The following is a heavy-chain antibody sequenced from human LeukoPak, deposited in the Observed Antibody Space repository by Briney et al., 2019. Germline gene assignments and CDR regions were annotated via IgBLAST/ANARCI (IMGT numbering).Heavy chain of an antibody. D-gene: IGHD4-23*01. CDR2: IYSGGST. J-gene: IGHJ4*02. CDR3: AKDMDYGGNSAFDY. V-gene: IGHV3-53*05. Sequence: GGSLRLSCAASGFTVSSNYMSWVRQAPGKGLEWVSVIYSGGSTYYADSVKGRFTISRDNSKNTLYLQMNSLRAEDTAVYYCAKDMDYGGNSAFDYWGQGTLVTVSS. CDR1: GFTVSSNY.